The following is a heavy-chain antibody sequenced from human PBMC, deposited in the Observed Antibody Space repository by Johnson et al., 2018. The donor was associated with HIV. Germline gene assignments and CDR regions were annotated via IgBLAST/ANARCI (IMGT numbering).Heavy chain of an antibody. V-gene: IGHV3-9*01. CDR1: GFTFDDYA. Sequence: VQLVESGGGLVQPGRSLRLSCAASGFTFDDYAMHWVRQAPGKGLEWVSGLSWNSISIRYPGSVKGRFTISRDNSKNTLYFQMNGLRAEDTAVYYCAKQNRGAFDIWGQGTMVTVSS. CDR3: AKQNRGAFDI. J-gene: IGHJ3*02. CDR2: LSWNSISI.